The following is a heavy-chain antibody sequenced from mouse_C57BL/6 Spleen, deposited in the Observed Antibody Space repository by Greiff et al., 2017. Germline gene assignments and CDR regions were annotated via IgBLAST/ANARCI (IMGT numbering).Heavy chain of an antibody. CDR3: TTGGNYDAMDY. Sequence: EVKLMESGAELVGPGASVKLSCTASGFNIKDDYMHWVKQRPEQGLEWIGWIDPENGDTEYASKFQGKATITADTSSNTAYLQLSSLTSEDTAVYYCTTGGNYDAMDYWGQGTSVTVSS. CDR2: IDPENGDT. CDR1: GFNIKDDY. V-gene: IGHV14-4*01. D-gene: IGHD2-1*01. J-gene: IGHJ4*01.